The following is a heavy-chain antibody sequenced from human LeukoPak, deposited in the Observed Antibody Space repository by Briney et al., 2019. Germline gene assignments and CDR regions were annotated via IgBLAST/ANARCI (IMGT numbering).Heavy chain of an antibody. Sequence: GGSLRLSCAASGFTFSSYAMSWVRQAPGKGLEWASAISGSGGSTYYADSVKGRFTISRDNSKNTLYLQMNSLRAEDTAVYYCAKTVSPFWSGYYTFDYWGQGTLVTVSS. J-gene: IGHJ4*02. CDR2: ISGSGGST. CDR3: AKTVSPFWSGYYTFDY. CDR1: GFTFSSYA. D-gene: IGHD3-3*01. V-gene: IGHV3-23*01.